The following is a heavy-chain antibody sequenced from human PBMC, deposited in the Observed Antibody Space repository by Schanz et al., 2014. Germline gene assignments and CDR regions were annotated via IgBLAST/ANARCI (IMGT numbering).Heavy chain of an antibody. V-gene: IGHV3-30-3*01. CDR3: ARDRQQLVGRIGYYYGMDV. CDR2: ISHDGNNK. D-gene: IGHD6-13*01. J-gene: IGHJ6*02. Sequence: AQLVESGGGVVQPGRSLRLSCAASGFAFRSYAMHWVRQAPGKGLEWAALISHDGNNKHYVDSVEGRFTISRDNSKNTLYLQMNSLRAEDTAVYYCARDRQQLVGRIGYYYGMDVWGQGTTVTVSS. CDR1: GFAFRSYA.